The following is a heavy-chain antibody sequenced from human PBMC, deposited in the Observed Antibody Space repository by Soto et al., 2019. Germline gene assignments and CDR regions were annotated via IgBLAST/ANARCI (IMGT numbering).Heavy chain of an antibody. CDR2: MYHSGGN. J-gene: IGHJ3*02. CDR1: GHSINSAYY. CDR3: AAYDFSGAAAFDI. D-gene: IGHD3-16*01. V-gene: IGHV4-38-2*01. Sequence: PSETLSLTCVVSGHSINSAYYWGWIRQPPGKGLEWIGSMYHSGGNFYNPSLQSRVSMSMVTSKNQFSLKLRSATAADTAVYYCAAYDFSGAAAFDIWGRGTRVT.